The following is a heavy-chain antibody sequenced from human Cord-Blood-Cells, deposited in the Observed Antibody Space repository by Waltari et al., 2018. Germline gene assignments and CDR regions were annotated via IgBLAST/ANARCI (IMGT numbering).Heavy chain of an antibody. J-gene: IGHJ2*01. Sequence: QVQLQESGPGLVKPSETLSLTCAVSGYSISSGYYWGWIRQPPGKGLEWIGSIYHSGSTYYNPSLKSRVTISVDTSKNQFSLKLSSVTAADTAVYYCARVDGGDSHWYFDLWGRGTLVTVSS. CDR1: GYSISSGYY. V-gene: IGHV4-38-2*01. CDR2: IYHSGST. CDR3: ARVDGGDSHWYFDL. D-gene: IGHD2-21*01.